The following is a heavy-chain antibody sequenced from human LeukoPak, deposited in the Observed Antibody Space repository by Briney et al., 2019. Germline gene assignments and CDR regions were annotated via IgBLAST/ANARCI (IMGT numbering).Heavy chain of an antibody. CDR1: GFTFTTSA. V-gene: IGHV3-23*01. CDR3: AKGKSLPHYYYYGMDV. Sequence: PGGSLRLSCAASGFTFTTSATNWHRRAPGKGLEWVSVIGGSGDTTYYAGSVRGRFTISRDNFKNTLYLQMNSLTAEDTAIYYCAKGKSLPHYYYYGMDVWGQGTTVTASS. J-gene: IGHJ6*02. CDR2: IGGSGDTT.